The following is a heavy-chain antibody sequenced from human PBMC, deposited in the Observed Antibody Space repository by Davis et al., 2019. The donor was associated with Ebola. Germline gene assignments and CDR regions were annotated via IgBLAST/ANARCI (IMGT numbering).Heavy chain of an antibody. V-gene: IGHV4-34*01. D-gene: IGHD6-13*01. CDR1: GGSFSGYY. CDR2: INHSGST. J-gene: IGHJ6*03. CDR3: ASGRGVWPYYYYYMDV. Sequence: PGGSLRLSCAVYGGSFSGYYWSWIRQPPGKGLEWIGEINHSGSTNYNPSLKSRVTISVDTSKNQFSLKLSSVTAADTAVYYCASGRGVWPYYYYYMDVWGKGTTVTVSS.